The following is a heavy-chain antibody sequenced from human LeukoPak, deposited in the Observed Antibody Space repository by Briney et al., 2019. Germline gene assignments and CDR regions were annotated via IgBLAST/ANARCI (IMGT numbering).Heavy chain of an antibody. J-gene: IGHJ4*02. CDR1: GFPFITYN. D-gene: IGHD3-16*02. CDR3: VRDRGISFYFDY. V-gene: IGHV3-48*01. CDR2: IDSSSSTI. Sequence: QPGGSLRLSCAVSGFPFITYNMNWVRQAPGKGLEWVSYIDSSSSTIYYAGSVKGRFTVSRDNAKNSLDLQMNSLRADDTAVYYCVRDRGISFYFDYWGQGTLVTVSS.